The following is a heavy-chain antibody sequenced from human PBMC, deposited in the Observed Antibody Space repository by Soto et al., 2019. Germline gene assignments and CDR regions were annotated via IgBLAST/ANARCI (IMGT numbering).Heavy chain of an antibody. CDR2: ISGSGGST. J-gene: IGHJ4*02. Sequence: EVQLLESGGGLIHPGGSLRLSCAASGFIFRNYAMSWVRQAPGKGLEWVSGISGSGGSTYYADAVKGRFTISRDNSKNTLYMPMNRLRAEDTAIYYCAIVMIDFGGAPADYWGQGSLVIVSS. CDR3: AIVMIDFGGAPADY. D-gene: IGHD3-16*01. CDR1: GFIFRNYA. V-gene: IGHV3-23*01.